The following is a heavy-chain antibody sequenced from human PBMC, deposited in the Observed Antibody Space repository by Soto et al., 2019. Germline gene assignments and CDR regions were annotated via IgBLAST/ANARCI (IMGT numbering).Heavy chain of an antibody. CDR1: GFTFSSYG. Sequence: GGSLRLSCAASGFTFSSYGMHWVRQAPGKGLEWVAVISYDGSNKYYADSVKGRFTISRDNSKNTLYLQMNSLRAEDTAVYYCAKGPLGRAYDYVWGSYRFGYWGQGTLVTVSS. D-gene: IGHD3-16*02. V-gene: IGHV3-30*18. CDR3: AKGPLGRAYDYVWGSYRFGY. CDR2: ISYDGSNK. J-gene: IGHJ4*02.